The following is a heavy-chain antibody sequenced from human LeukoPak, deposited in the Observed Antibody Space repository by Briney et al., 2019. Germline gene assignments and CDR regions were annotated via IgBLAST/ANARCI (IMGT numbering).Heavy chain of an antibody. D-gene: IGHD5-18*01. V-gene: IGHV4-59*12. Sequence: SETLSLTCTVSGGSISSDYWSWIRQPPGKGLEWTGYIYYTGRTTYNPSVKSRVTISADTSKNQFSLKLNSVTAADTAVYFCASAPLGNSFGYMAYWGQGALVTVSS. CDR2: IYYTGRT. CDR1: GGSISSDY. J-gene: IGHJ4*02. CDR3: ASAPLGNSFGYMAY.